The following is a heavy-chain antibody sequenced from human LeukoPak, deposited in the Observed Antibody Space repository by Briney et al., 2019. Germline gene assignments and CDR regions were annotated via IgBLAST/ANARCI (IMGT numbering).Heavy chain of an antibody. CDR2: IIPIFGTA. J-gene: IGHJ6*04. D-gene: IGHD3-10*01. CDR3: ARKRGILWFGGPSPYGMDV. V-gene: IGHV1-69*06. Sequence: GASVKVSCKASGGTFSSYAISWVRQAPGQGLEWMGGIIPIFGTANYAQKFQGRVTITADKSTSTAYMELSSLRSEDTAVYYCARKRGILWFGGPSPYGMDVWGKGTTVTVSS. CDR1: GGTFSSYA.